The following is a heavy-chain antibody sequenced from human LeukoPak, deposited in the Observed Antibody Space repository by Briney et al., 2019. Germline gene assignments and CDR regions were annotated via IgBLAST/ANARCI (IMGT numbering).Heavy chain of an antibody. Sequence: SETLSLTCTVSGVSISNYYWSWIRQPPGKGLEWIGSIYYNGNTNYNPSLKSRVTISVDTSKSQFSLKLSSVTAADTAVHYCARHVVDYYDSSGYPDYWGQGTLVTVSS. V-gene: IGHV4-59*08. J-gene: IGHJ4*02. CDR1: GVSISNYY. CDR3: ARHVVDYYDSSGYPDY. CDR2: IYYNGNT. D-gene: IGHD3-22*01.